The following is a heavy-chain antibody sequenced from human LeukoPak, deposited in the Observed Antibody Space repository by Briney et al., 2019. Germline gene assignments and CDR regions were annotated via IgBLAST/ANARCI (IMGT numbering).Heavy chain of an antibody. Sequence: GGSLRLSCAASGFTFSSYSMNWVRQAPGKGLEWVSSISSSSSYIYYADSVKGRFTISRDNAKNSLYLQMNSLRAEDTAVYYCAKDRGLLWFGRGIKRAFDYWGQGTLVTVSS. V-gene: IGHV3-21*04. CDR3: AKDRGLLWFGRGIKRAFDY. CDR2: ISSSSSYI. D-gene: IGHD3-10*01. CDR1: GFTFSSYS. J-gene: IGHJ4*02.